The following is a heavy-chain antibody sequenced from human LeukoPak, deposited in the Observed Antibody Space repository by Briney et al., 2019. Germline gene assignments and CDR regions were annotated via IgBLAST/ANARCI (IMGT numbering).Heavy chain of an antibody. Sequence: SETLSLTCAVYGGSFSGYYWSWIRQPPGKGLEWIGEINHSGSTNYNPSLKSRVTISVDTSKNQFSLKLSSVTAADTAVYYCARHGTYYDFWSGYSGGQGTLVTVSS. CDR3: ARHGTYYDFWSGYS. V-gene: IGHV4-34*01. CDR2: INHSGST. D-gene: IGHD3-3*01. J-gene: IGHJ4*02. CDR1: GGSFSGYY.